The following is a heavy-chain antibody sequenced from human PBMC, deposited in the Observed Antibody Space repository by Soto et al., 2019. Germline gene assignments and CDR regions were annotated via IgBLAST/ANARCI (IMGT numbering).Heavy chain of an antibody. CDR2: IFYTGTT. D-gene: IGHD2-2*01. V-gene: IGHV4-39*02. CDR1: GGSINYNSYY. Sequence: QLKLQESGPGLVKPSETLSLTCSVSGGSINYNSYYWGWIRQPPGKGLEWVGGIFYTGTTYYSPSLKDLVTISVDTSKNSFSLNLTSVTAADTAVYFCARLVVVAPVANAWGQGTLVTVSS. J-gene: IGHJ5*02. CDR3: ARLVVVAPVANA.